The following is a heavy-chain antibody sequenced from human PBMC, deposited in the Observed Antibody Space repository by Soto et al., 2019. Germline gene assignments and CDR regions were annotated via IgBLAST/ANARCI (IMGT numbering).Heavy chain of an antibody. CDR1: GGSISSYY. V-gene: IGHV4-4*07. Sequence: SETLSLTCTVSGGSISSYYWSWIRQPAGKGLEWIGRIYTSGSTNYNPSLKSRVTTSVDTSKNQFSLKLSSVTAADTAVDYCAREELGVPYRMDVWGQGTTVTVSS. CDR2: IYTSGST. CDR3: AREELGVPYRMDV. D-gene: IGHD1-26*01. J-gene: IGHJ6*02.